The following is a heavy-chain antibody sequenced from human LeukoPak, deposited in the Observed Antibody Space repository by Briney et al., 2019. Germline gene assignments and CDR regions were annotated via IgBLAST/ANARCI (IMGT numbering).Heavy chain of an antibody. Sequence: SVKVSCKASGGTFSSYAISWVRQAPGQGLEWMGRIIPILGIANYAQKFQGRVTIAADKSTSTAYMELSSLRSEDTAVYYCASGVVIRNAFDIWGQGTMVTVSS. D-gene: IGHD3-3*01. CDR2: IIPILGIA. CDR1: GGTFSSYA. V-gene: IGHV1-69*04. CDR3: ASGVVIRNAFDI. J-gene: IGHJ3*02.